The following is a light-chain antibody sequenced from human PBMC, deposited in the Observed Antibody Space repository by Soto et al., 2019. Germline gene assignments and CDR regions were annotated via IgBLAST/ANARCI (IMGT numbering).Light chain of an antibody. CDR1: QDVSRY. CDR3: QQLNRYVFA. Sequence: DIQLTQSPSFLSASVGDRVTITCRASQDVSRYLAWYQQKPGKAPNLLIYAASTLRSGVPSRSSGSGSETELTLTISSLQPEDFATYYCQQLNRYVFAFGPGTKVDIK. CDR2: AAS. V-gene: IGKV1-9*01. J-gene: IGKJ3*01.